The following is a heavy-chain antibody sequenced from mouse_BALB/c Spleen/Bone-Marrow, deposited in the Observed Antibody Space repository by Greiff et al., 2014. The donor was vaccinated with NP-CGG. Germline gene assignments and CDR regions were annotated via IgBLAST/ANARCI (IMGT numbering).Heavy chain of an antibody. D-gene: IGHD1-1*01. J-gene: IGHJ1*01. CDR3: AREGKDYYGSSAWYFDV. CDR1: GYTFTSSW. CDR2: IHPNSGNT. V-gene: IGHV1S130*01. Sequence: QVQLKQSGSVLVRPGASVKLSCKASGYTFTSSWMHWAKQRPGQGLEWIGEIHPNSGNTNYNEKFKGKATLTVDTSSSTAYVDLSSLTSEDSAVYYCAREGKDYYGSSAWYFDVWGAGTTVTVSS.